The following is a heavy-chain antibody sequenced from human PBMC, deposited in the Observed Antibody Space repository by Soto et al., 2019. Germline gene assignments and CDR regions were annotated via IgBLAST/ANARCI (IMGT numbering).Heavy chain of an antibody. CDR1: GFTFSSYA. CDR3: AKGNFYYGSGSYYPPRNWFDP. J-gene: IGHJ5*02. D-gene: IGHD3-10*01. Sequence: GGSLRLSCAASGFTFSSYAMSWVRQAPGKGLEWVSAISGSGGSTYYADSVKGRFTISRDNSKNTLYLQMNSLRAEDTAVYYCAKGNFYYGSGSYYPPRNWFDPWGQGTLVTVSS. V-gene: IGHV3-23*01. CDR2: ISGSGGST.